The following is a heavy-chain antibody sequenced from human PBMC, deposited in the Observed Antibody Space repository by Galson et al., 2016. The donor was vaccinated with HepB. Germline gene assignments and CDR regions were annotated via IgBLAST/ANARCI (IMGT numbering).Heavy chain of an antibody. Sequence: VKVSCKASGYTFNSYYINWVRQAPAQGLEWMGIINTSGGSTNYAQKFQGRVTMTRDTSTSTVYMELSRLRSEDTAVFYCVRGLRAVAGPLDYWGQGALVTVSS. CDR3: VRGLRAVAGPLDY. CDR1: GYTFNSYY. J-gene: IGHJ4*02. D-gene: IGHD6-19*01. V-gene: IGHV1-46*02. CDR2: INTSGGST.